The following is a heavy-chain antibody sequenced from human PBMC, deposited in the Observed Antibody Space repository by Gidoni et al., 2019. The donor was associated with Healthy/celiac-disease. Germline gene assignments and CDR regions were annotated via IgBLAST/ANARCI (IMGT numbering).Heavy chain of an antibody. CDR3: AKDCSGGSCYGN. D-gene: IGHD2-15*01. CDR2: ISGSGGST. V-gene: IGHV3-23*01. CDR1: GFTFSSYA. Sequence: EVQLLESGGCLVQPGGSLRLSCAASGFTFSSYAMSWVRQAPGKGLEWVSAISGSGGSTYYADSVKGRFTISRDNSKNTLYLQMNSLRAEDTAVYYCAKDCSGGSCYGNWGQGTLVTVSS. J-gene: IGHJ4*02.